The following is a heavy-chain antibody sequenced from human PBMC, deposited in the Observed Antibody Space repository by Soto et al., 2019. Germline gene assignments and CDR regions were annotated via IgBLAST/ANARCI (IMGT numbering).Heavy chain of an antibody. CDR1: GFTFSSYG. CDR3: ARESYYGSGSYYPAGAFDI. V-gene: IGHV3-33*01. J-gene: IGHJ3*02. Sequence: GGSLRLSCAASGFTFSSYGMHWVRQAPGKGLEWVAVIWYDGSNKYYADSVKGRFTISRDNSKNTLYLQMNSLRAEDTAVYYCARESYYGSGSYYPAGAFDIWGQGTMVTVSS. D-gene: IGHD3-10*01. CDR2: IWYDGSNK.